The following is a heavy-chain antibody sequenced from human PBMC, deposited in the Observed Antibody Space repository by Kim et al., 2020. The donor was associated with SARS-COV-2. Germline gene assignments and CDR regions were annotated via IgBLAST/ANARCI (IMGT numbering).Heavy chain of an antibody. CDR3: AKICLDGAGY. CDR1: GFIISNCG. CDR2: IGISGLP. J-gene: IGHJ4*02. V-gene: IGHV3-23*01. Sequence: GGSLRLSCAASGFIISNCGMSWVRQPPGMGLEWVSTIGISGLPYYPDSVKGRFNISRDISKNTVYLQMNSLTVEDTTFYYCAKICLDGAGYWGPGTLVTVSS. D-gene: IGHD3-16*01.